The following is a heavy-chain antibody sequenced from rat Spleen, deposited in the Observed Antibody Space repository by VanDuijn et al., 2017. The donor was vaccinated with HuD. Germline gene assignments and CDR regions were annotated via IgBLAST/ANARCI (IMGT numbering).Heavy chain of an antibody. V-gene: IGHV5-17*01. CDR1: GFTFSDYA. J-gene: IGHJ3*01. Sequence: EVQLVESAGGLVQPGGSLTFSCAASGFTFSDYAMAWVRQAPREGLEWVATIIYDGSGIYYRDSVKGRFTISRDNAQSTLYLQMDSLRSEDTATYYCAGTYNNWGFAYWGQGTLVTVSS. CDR3: AGTYNNWGFAY. D-gene: IGHD1-10*01. CDR2: IIYDGSGI.